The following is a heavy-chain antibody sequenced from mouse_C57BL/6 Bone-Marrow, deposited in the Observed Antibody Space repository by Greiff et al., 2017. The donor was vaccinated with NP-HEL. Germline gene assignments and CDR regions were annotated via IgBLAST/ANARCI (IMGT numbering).Heavy chain of an antibody. CDR3: AADLYYFDY. V-gene: IGHV5-4*01. J-gene: IGHJ2*01. Sequence: EVQLVESGGGLVKPGGSLKLSCAASGFTFSSYAMSWVRQTPEKRLEWVATISDGGSYTYYPDNVKGRFTISRDNAKNNLYLQMSHLKSEDTAMYYCAADLYYFDYWGQGTTLTVSS. CDR2: ISDGGSYT. CDR1: GFTFSSYA.